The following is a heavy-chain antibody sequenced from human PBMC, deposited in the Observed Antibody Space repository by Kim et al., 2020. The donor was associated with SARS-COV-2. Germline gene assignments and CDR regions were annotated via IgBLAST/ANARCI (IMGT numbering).Heavy chain of an antibody. CDR3: AGALASTMFGVMRSVAHLDY. V-gene: IGHV4-31*03. CDR1: GGSISSGGYY. CDR2: IYYSGST. Sequence: SETLSLTCTVSGGSISSGGYYWSWLRQHPGKGLEWIGYIYYSGSTYYNPSLKSRVTISVDTSKNQFSLKLSSVTAADTAVDYCAGALASTMFGVMRSVAHLDYWGKGTLVTVSS. J-gene: IGHJ4*01. D-gene: IGHD3-3*01.